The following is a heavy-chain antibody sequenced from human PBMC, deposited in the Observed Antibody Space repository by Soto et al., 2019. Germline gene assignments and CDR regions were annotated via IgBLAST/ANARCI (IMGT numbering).Heavy chain of an antibody. J-gene: IGHJ6*02. Sequence: GSLRLSCAPSGFTFSDYAMSWVRQAPGKGLEWVSVITKDGTEKNYADSVKGRFTISRDNSKNTLYLQMNSLRAEDTAVYYCARDQDFWSGYRSYGMDVWGQGTTVTVSS. D-gene: IGHD3-3*01. CDR3: ARDQDFWSGYRSYGMDV. CDR2: ITKDGTEK. V-gene: IGHV3-30*04. CDR1: GFTFSDYA.